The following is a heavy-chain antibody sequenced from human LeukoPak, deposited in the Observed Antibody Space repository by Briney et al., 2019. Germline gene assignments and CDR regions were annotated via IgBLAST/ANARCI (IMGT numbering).Heavy chain of an antibody. Sequence: GGSLRLSCAASGFTFSGYTLHWVRQAPGKGLEYVSAIISHGGSTHYADSVKGRFTVSRDNSKNTLYLQMDSLRAEDMAVYYCARITMGATSANFYYYFLDAWGKGTTVTV. CDR3: ARITMGATSANFYYYFLDA. CDR2: IISHGGST. J-gene: IGHJ6*03. CDR1: GFTFSGYT. D-gene: IGHD3-3*01. V-gene: IGHV3-64*02.